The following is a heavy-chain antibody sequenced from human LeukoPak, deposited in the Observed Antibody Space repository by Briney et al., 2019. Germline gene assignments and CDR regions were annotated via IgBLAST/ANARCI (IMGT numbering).Heavy chain of an antibody. V-gene: IGHV3-23*01. CDR1: GFTFSSYA. CDR2: ISGSGGST. CDR3: AKARVGDYDSRGYFDY. D-gene: IGHD3-22*01. Sequence: GGSLRLSCAASGFTFSSYAMHWVRQAPGKGLEWVSAISGSGGSTYYADSVKGRFTISRDNSKNTLYLQMNSLRAEDNAVYYCAKARVGDYDSRGYFDYWGQGTLVTVSS. J-gene: IGHJ4*02.